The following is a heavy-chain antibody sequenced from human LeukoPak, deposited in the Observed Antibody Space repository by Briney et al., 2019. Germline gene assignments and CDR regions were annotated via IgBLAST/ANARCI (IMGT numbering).Heavy chain of an antibody. Sequence: SETLSLTCTVSGGSISSGSYYWSWIRQPAGKGLEWIGRIYTSGSTNYNPSLKSRVTISVDTSKNQFSLKLSSVTAADTAVYYCARVGSGSNWGQGTLVTVSS. CDR1: GGSISSGSYY. CDR2: IYTSGST. J-gene: IGHJ4*02. CDR3: ARVGSGSN. V-gene: IGHV4-61*02. D-gene: IGHD1-26*01.